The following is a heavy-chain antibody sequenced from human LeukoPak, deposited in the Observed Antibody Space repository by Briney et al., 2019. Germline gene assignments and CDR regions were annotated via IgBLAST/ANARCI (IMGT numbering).Heavy chain of an antibody. V-gene: IGHV1-2*02. CDR1: GYTFTGYY. Sequence: ASVKVSCKASGYTFTGYYMHWVRQAPGQGLEWMGWINPNSGGTSYAQKFQGRVTMTRDTSISSAYMELSRLRSDDTAVYYCARSAVGVTPFGYWGQGTLVTVSS. CDR2: INPNSGGT. CDR3: ARSAVGVTPFGY. J-gene: IGHJ4*02. D-gene: IGHD3-16*01.